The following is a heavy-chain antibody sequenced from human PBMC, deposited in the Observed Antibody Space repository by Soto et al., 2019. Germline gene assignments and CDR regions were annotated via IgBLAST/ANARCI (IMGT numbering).Heavy chain of an antibody. Sequence: QVQLVESGGGVVQPGRSLRLSCAASGFGFSNYAMHWVRRAPGKGLEWVTLISDDGTKEYFADSVKGRFTVSRDNSKNTLFLQMNSLKTDDTGVYYCAKSAHPAVVTLHYFDSWGQGTLVTVSS. CDR1: GFGFSNYA. J-gene: IGHJ4*02. CDR3: AKSAHPAVVTLHYFDS. D-gene: IGHD2-21*02. CDR2: ISDDGTKE. V-gene: IGHV3-30*18.